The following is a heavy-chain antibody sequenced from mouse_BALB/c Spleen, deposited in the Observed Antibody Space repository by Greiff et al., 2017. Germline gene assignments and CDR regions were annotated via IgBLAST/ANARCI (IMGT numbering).Heavy chain of an antibody. CDR3: TGGGYRYYYAMDY. Sequence: DVMLVESGGGLVQPGGSMKLSCVASGFTFSNYWMNWVRQSPEKGLEWVAEIRLKSNNYATHYAESVKGRFTISRDDSKSSVYLQMNNLRAEDTGIYYCTGGGYRYYYAMDYWGQGTSVTVSS. J-gene: IGHJ4*01. CDR1: GFTFSNYW. D-gene: IGHD2-2*01. CDR2: IRLKSNNYAT. V-gene: IGHV6-6*02.